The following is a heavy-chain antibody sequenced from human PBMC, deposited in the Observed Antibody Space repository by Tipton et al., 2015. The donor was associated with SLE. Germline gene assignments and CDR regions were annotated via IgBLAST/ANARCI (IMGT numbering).Heavy chain of an antibody. CDR3: AREDSSGSSLFDY. J-gene: IGHJ4*02. CDR2: IYYSGST. V-gene: IGHV4-31*03. CDR1: GGSISSGGYY. Sequence: TLSLTCTVSGGSISSGGYYWSWIRQHPGKGLEWIGYIYYSGSTYYNPSLKSRVTISVDTSKNQFSLKLSSVTAADTAVYYCAREDSSGSSLFDYWGQGTLVTVSS. D-gene: IGHD6-19*01.